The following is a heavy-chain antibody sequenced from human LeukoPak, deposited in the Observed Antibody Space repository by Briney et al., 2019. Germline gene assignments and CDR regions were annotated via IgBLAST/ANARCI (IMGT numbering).Heavy chain of an antibody. CDR1: GFTFSSYS. CDR2: ISSGSSYI. CDR3: ARDADSSSYPDY. Sequence: GGSLRLSCAASGFTFSSYSMNWVRQAPGKGLEWVSSISSGSSYIYYADSVKGRFTISRDNAKNSLYLQMNSLRAEDTAVYYCARDADSSSYPDYWGQGTLVTVSS. V-gene: IGHV3-21*01. D-gene: IGHD6-13*01. J-gene: IGHJ4*02.